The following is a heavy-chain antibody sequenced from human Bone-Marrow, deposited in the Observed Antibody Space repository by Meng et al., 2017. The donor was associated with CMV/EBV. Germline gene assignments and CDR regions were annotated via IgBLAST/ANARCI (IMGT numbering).Heavy chain of an antibody. CDR1: GGSFSGYY. J-gene: IGHJ5*02. V-gene: IGHV4-34*01. CDR2: INHSGST. Sequence: SETLSLTCAVYGGSFSGYYWSWIRQPPGKGLEWIGEINHSGSTNYNPSLKSRVTISVDTSKNQFSLKLSSVTAADTAVYYCAREPSIICSGGSCHLWYSNWFDPWGQGTLVTVSS. D-gene: IGHD2-15*01. CDR3: AREPSIICSGGSCHLWYSNWFDP.